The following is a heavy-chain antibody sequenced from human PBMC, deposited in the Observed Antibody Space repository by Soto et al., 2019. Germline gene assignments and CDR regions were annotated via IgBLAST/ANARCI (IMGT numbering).Heavy chain of an antibody. J-gene: IGHJ4*02. CDR1: GGSISSYY. V-gene: IGHV4-59*01. CDR2: IYYSGST. CDR3: ARSDYSNYDFDY. Sequence: SETLSLTCTVSGGSISSYYWSWIRQPPGKGLEWIGYIYYSGSTNYNPSLKSRVTISVDTSKNQFSLKLSSVTAVDTAVYYCARSDYSNYDFDYWGQGTLVTVSS. D-gene: IGHD4-4*01.